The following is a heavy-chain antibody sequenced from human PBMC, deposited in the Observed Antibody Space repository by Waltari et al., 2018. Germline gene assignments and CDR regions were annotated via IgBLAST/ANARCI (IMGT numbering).Heavy chain of an antibody. Sequence: QVQLQESGPGLVKPSETLSLTCTVSGYSISSGYYWGWIRQPPGKGLEWIGSIYHSGGTYYNPSLKSRVTISVDTSKNQFSLKLSSVTAADTAVYYCARTGPSYVDTGPRPDYWGQGTLVTVSS. CDR3: ARTGPSYVDTGPRPDY. J-gene: IGHJ4*02. V-gene: IGHV4-38-2*02. CDR2: IYHSGGT. CDR1: GYSISSGYY. D-gene: IGHD5-18*01.